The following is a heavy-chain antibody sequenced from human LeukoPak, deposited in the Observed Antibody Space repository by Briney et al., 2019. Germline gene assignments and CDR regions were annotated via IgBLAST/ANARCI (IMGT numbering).Heavy chain of an antibody. CDR2: IYWDDDK. CDR3: AHRRQYSNYCFDY. Sequence: ESGPTLVNPTQTLTLTCTFSGFSLNTRAMDVGWIRQPPGKALEWLALIYWDDDKRYSPSLRSRLTVAKDTSKNQVVLTMTNMDHVDTATYFCAHRRQYSNYCFDYWGQEPWSPSPQ. D-gene: IGHD4-11*01. CDR1: GFSLNTRAMD. J-gene: IGHJ4*01. V-gene: IGHV2-5*02.